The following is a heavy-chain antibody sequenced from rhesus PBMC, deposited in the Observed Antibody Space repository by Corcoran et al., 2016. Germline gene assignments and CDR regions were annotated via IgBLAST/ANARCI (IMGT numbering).Heavy chain of an antibody. D-gene: IGHD1-1-1*01. Sequence: QVQLVHSVAEVKKPGASVKLSCTASGYTFTSYSIHCVRQSPGKDLELMGEINPSKGNTVEAQNRQGRVTMNRDTSTSTDYMELSSLRSEDTAVYYCARRYSWNYIDCGLDSWGQGVVVTVSS. CDR2: INPSKGNT. CDR1: GYTFTSYS. J-gene: IGHJ6*01. V-gene: IGHV1-200*01. CDR3: ARRYSWNYIDCGLDS.